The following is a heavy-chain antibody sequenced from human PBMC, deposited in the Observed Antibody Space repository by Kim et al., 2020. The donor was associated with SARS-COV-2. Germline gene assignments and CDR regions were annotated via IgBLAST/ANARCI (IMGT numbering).Heavy chain of an antibody. CDR1: GFSFSTYT. Sequence: GGSLRLSCEASGFSFSTYTMAWVRQAPGKGLEWVAAISGTGSNTFYADSVKGRFTISRDNSNNTLFLHMTNLRGDDSALYYCAKPLLLTSSGKAAFDRWGLGTLVTVSS. CDR2: ISGTGSNT. J-gene: IGHJ5*01. D-gene: IGHD3-9*01. V-gene: IGHV3-23*01. CDR3: AKPLLLTSSGKAAFDR.